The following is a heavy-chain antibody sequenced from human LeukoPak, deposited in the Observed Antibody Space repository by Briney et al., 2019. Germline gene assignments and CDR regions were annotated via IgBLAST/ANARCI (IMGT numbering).Heavy chain of an antibody. J-gene: IGHJ3*02. CDR3: ARSHMYGDYGEDI. V-gene: IGHV3-23*01. D-gene: IGHD4-17*01. CDR1: GLTFSTYA. CDR2: VRPTGGST. Sequence: PGGSLSLSFAASGLTFSTYAVSWVRQAPGMGLEWVSAVRPTGGSTFYADSVKGRFTISRDNANNTLYLQMNSLRAEDAATYYCARSHMYGDYGEDIWGHGTVVAVSS.